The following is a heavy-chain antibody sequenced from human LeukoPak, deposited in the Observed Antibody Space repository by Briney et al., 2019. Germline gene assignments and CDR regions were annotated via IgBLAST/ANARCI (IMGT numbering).Heavy chain of an antibody. CDR1: GGSVSSGNYY. CDR2: IYNSGST. J-gene: IGHJ5*02. Sequence: PSETLSLTCTVCGGSVSSGNYYWSWIRQPPGKGLEYIGYIYNSGSTNYNPSLKSRVAISVDTSKNQFSLKLSSVTAADTAVSYCVRDLAWYTFDPWGQGTLVTVSS. V-gene: IGHV4-61*01. D-gene: IGHD6-13*01. CDR3: VRDLAWYTFDP.